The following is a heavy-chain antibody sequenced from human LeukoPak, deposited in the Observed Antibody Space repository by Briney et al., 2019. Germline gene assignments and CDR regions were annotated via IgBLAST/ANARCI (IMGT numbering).Heavy chain of an antibody. Sequence: SETLSLTCTVSGGSVSSGSYYWSWIRQPPGKGLEWIGYIYYSGSTNYNPSLKSRVTISVDTSKNQFSLKLSSVTAADTAVYYCARFDYGDLDWGQGTLVTVSS. CDR1: GGSVSSGSYY. D-gene: IGHD4-17*01. J-gene: IGHJ4*02. CDR2: IYYSGST. CDR3: ARFDYGDLD. V-gene: IGHV4-61*01.